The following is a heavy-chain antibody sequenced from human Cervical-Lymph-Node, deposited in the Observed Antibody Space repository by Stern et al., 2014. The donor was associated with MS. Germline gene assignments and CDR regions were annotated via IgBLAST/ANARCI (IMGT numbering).Heavy chain of an antibody. CDR3: ARGRQDFYSGYSAFEY. V-gene: IGHV3-30*03. D-gene: IGHD3-3*01. J-gene: IGHJ4*02. CDR2: ISYDGSTD. Sequence: VQLVESGGDVVQPGRSLRISCAASGFTFSDYGMHWVRQAPGKGLEWVTVISYDGSTDYYADSVKGRFTVSRDNSKNTLYLQMNSLRAEDTAVYYCARGRQDFYSGYSAFEYWGQGTLVTVSS. CDR1: GFTFSDYG.